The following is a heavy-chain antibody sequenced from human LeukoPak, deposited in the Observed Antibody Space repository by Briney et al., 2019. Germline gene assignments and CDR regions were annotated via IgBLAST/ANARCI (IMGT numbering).Heavy chain of an antibody. D-gene: IGHD1-26*01. CDR2: ISGSGGGT. CDR1: GFTFSSYA. J-gene: IGHJ6*02. CDR3: ARGSKWELLDYYYGMDV. Sequence: PGGSLRLSCAASGFTFSSYAMIWVRQAPGKGLEWVSAISGSGGGTYYADSVKGRFTISRDNSKNTLYLQMNSLRAEDTAVYYCARGSKWELLDYYYGMDVWGQGTTVTVSS. V-gene: IGHV3-23*01.